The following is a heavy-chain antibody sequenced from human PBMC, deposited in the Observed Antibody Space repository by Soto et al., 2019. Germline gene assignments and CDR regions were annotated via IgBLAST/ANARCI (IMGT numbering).Heavy chain of an antibody. V-gene: IGHV1-18*04. Sequence: QGQLVQSGGEVKQAGASVKVSCKASGYIFTSYGISWVRQAPGQGLEWMGWISPNRGNTNYGQSVQDRVTMTTDTSTDTAFMELRGLRPVDTAVYYCASHNYYGMHVWGQGTTVTVYS. CDR2: ISPNRGNT. CDR3: ASHNYYGMHV. CDR1: GYIFTSYG. J-gene: IGHJ6*02.